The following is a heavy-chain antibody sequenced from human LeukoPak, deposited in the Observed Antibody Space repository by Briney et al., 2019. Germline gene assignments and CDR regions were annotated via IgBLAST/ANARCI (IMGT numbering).Heavy chain of an antibody. CDR2: ISGSGGST. V-gene: IGHV3-23*01. CDR1: GFPFSSYT. Sequence: SGGSLRLSCAASGFPFSSYTLNWVRQAPGKGLEWVSAISGSGGSTYYADSVKGRFTISRDNSKNTLYLQMNSLRAEDTAVYYCAKDSPLAAAGTFWGQGTLVTVSS. J-gene: IGHJ4*02. D-gene: IGHD6-13*01. CDR3: AKDSPLAAAGTF.